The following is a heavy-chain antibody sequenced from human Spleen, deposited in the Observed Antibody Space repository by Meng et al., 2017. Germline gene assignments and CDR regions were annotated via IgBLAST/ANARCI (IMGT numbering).Heavy chain of an antibody. CDR3: AKTSYGSGSYSTFDY. D-gene: IGHD3-10*01. V-gene: IGHV3-30*07. J-gene: IGHJ4*02. CDR1: GFTFSSYA. CDR2: ISWDGVDK. Sequence: GGSLRLSCAAAGFTFSSYAMHWVRQAPGKGLEWVAVISWDGVDKYYADSVKGRFTISRDNSKNTVYLQMNSLRAEDTAVYYCAKTSYGSGSYSTFDYWGQGTLVTVSS.